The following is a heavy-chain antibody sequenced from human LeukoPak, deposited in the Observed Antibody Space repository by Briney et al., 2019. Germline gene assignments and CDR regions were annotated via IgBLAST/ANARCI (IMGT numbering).Heavy chain of an antibody. V-gene: IGHV3-30*18. CDR2: ISYDGSYK. CDR1: EVTFSSYG. Sequence: GGSLRLSCAASEVTFSSYGMHWVRQAPGKGLEWVAVISYDGSYKYYAESVKGRFTISRDNSKNTLYLQMNSLRGEDTAVYYCAKDYYGSGSYPDYWGQGTLVTVSS. D-gene: IGHD3-10*01. CDR3: AKDYYGSGSYPDY. J-gene: IGHJ4*02.